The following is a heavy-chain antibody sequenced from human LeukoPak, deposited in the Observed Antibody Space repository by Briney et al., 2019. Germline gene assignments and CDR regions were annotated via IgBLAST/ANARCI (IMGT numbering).Heavy chain of an antibody. D-gene: IGHD3-16*01. J-gene: IGHJ4*02. CDR2: ISGSSGST. CDR3: ARGEAWGNLDY. Sequence: PGGSLRLSCAASGFTFSSYAMSWVRQAPGKGLEWVSAISGSSGSTYYADSVKGRFTISRDISKNTLYLQMGSLRVEDMAVYYCARGEAWGNLDYWGQGTLVTVSS. CDR1: GFTFSSYA. V-gene: IGHV3-23*01.